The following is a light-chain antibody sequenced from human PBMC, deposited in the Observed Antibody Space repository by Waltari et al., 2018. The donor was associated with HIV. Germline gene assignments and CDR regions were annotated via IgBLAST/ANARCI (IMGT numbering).Light chain of an antibody. V-gene: IGLV7-46*01. Sequence: QTLVTPEPSLTVSPAGTATLTSASPTGPATIDHHPYWFQQKPGQAPSTLVYDATDKHSWTPARFSPSFLGGKAALTLTAAQPEDEADYYCLLSYGSVRLFGGGTRLTV. CDR3: LLSYGSVRL. J-gene: IGLJ2*01. CDR2: DAT. CDR1: TGPATIDHH.